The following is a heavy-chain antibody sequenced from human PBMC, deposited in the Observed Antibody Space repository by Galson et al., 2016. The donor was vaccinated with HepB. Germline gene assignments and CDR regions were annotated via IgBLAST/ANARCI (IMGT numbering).Heavy chain of an antibody. CDR3: ASGLIATGASYYYNVMDV. J-gene: IGHJ6*02. Sequence: SVKVSCKASGDTFIRYAVSWVRQAPGQGLEWMAGIIPMFGTPDYAQMFQGRVTTTADESTSTVYMDLRSLTSEDTAVYFCASGLIATGASYYYNVMDVWGQGTTVTVS. CDR1: GDTFIRYA. V-gene: IGHV1-69*13. D-gene: IGHD1-1*01. CDR2: IIPMFGTP.